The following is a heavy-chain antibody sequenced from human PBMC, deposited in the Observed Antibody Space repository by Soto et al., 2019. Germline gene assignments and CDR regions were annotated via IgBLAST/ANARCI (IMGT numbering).Heavy chain of an antibody. Sequence: QVQLVQSGAEVKKPGASVTLSCKASGYIFAHYFIHWVRQAPGQGLEWMAIVDPTGSCTSHAHKFQGRVTLTRAASTGPVYLELNRLTSEDTALYYCARDSTTMVTGFDNWGRGTLVTVS. V-gene: IGHV1-46*01. CDR3: ARDSTTMVTGFDN. CDR1: GYIFAHYF. D-gene: IGHD2-15*01. J-gene: IGHJ4*02. CDR2: VDPTGSCT.